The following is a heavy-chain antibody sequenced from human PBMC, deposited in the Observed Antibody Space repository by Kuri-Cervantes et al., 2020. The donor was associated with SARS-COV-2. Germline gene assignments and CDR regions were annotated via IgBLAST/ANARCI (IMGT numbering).Heavy chain of an antibody. CDR1: GYTFTSYG. J-gene: IGHJ6*02. Sequence: ASVKVSCKASGYTFTSYGISWVRQAPGQGLEWMGWINPNSGGTNYAQKLQGWVTMTRDTSISTAYMELSRLRSDDTAVYYCARDLDSSGYGYYYYGMDVWGQGTTVTVSS. D-gene: IGHD3-22*01. V-gene: IGHV1-2*04. CDR2: INPNSGGT. CDR3: ARDLDSSGYGYYYYGMDV.